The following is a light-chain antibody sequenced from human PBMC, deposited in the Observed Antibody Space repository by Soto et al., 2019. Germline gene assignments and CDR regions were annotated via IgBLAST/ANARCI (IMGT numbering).Light chain of an antibody. J-gene: IGKJ5*01. V-gene: IGKV3-11*01. CDR3: QQRHSSPLT. CDR2: DAS. Sequence: EIVLTQSPATLSLSPGNRATLSCRASQSISSQVAWYQQKPGQAPRLLFYDASVRAGPAIPVRFSGCGSGTDFTLTISSLEPEDFAVYYSQQRHSSPLTLGHGTRLEIK. CDR1: QSISSQ.